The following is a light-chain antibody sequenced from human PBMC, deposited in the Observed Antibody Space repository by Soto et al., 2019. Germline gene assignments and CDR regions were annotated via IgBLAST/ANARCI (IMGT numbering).Light chain of an antibody. V-gene: IGKV3-20*01. Sequence: EIVLTQSPGTLSLSPGERATLSCRASQSVSSSYLAWYQQKPGQAPRLLIYGASSRTTGIPDRFSGSGSGRAFKLTISRLERVDLAVDYCQQYGISPLFTFGPGTKVDI. J-gene: IGKJ3*01. CDR2: GAS. CDR1: QSVSSSY. CDR3: QQYGISPLFT.